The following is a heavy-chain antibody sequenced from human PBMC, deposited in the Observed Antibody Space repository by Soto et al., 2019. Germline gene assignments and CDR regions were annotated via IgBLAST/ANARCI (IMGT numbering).Heavy chain of an antibody. V-gene: IGHV4-4*02. J-gene: IGHJ3*02. CDR1: GGSISSSNW. D-gene: IGHD1-26*01. CDR3: ARFNSGNYYGAFDI. CDR2: IYHSGST. Sequence: QVQLQESGPGLVKPSGTLSLTCAVSGGSISSSNWWSWVRPPPGKGLAWIGEIYHSGSTNYNPSPMRRALISVDKCSNQFSLKLSSVTAADTAVYYCARFNSGNYYGAFDIWGQGTMVTVSS.